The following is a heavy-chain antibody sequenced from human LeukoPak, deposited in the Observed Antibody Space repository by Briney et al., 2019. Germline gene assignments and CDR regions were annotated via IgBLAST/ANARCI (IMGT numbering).Heavy chain of an antibody. V-gene: IGHV1-69*06. D-gene: IGHD3-3*01. Sequence: GASVKVSCKASGGTFSSYAISWVRQAPGQGLEWMGGIIPIFGTANYAQKFQGRVTITADKSTSTAYMELSSLRSEDTAVYYCARRPYLETSPSDPWGQGTLVTVSS. J-gene: IGHJ5*02. CDR3: ARRPYLETSPSDP. CDR1: GGTFSSYA. CDR2: IIPIFGTA.